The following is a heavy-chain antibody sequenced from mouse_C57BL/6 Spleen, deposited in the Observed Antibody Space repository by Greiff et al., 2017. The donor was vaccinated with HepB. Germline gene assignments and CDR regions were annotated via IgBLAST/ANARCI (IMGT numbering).Heavy chain of an antibody. J-gene: IGHJ4*01. D-gene: IGHD2-5*01. CDR3: ARDSNYFYAMDY. Sequence: EVKVEESGGGLVKPGGSLKLSCAASGFTFSSYAMSWVRQTPEKRLEWVATISDGGSYTYYPDNVKGRFTISRDNAKNNLYLQMSHLKSEDTAMYYCARDSNYFYAMDYWGQGTSVTVSS. CDR1: GFTFSSYA. CDR2: ISDGGSYT. V-gene: IGHV5-4*03.